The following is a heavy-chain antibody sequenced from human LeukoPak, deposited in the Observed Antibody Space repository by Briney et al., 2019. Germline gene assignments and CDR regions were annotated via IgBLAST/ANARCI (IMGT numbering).Heavy chain of an antibody. J-gene: IGHJ4*02. CDR2: IWYDGSNK. V-gene: IGHV3-33*06. CDR1: GFTFSSYG. Sequence: GGSLRLSCAASGFTFSSYGMHWVRQAPGKGLEWVAVIWYDGSNKYYADSVKGRFTISRDNSKNTLYLQMNSLRAEDTAVYYCAKAGSGGVVVPAAISFDYWGQGTLVTVSS. D-gene: IGHD2-2*01. CDR3: AKAGSGGVVVPAAISFDY.